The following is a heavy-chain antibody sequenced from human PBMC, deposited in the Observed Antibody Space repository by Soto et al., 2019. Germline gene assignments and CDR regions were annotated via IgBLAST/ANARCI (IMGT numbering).Heavy chain of an antibody. V-gene: IGHV3-21*06. CDR1: GFTLRTYT. Sequence: GGSLRLSCAASGFTLRTYTMNWVRQAPGKGLEWVSSISISSSDRYYADSVRGRFTISRDNAKNALYLQMNSLRADDMAVYFCVRGMNPLFGGQGTLVTVSS. J-gene: IGHJ4*01. CDR3: VRGMNPLF. CDR2: ISISSSDR.